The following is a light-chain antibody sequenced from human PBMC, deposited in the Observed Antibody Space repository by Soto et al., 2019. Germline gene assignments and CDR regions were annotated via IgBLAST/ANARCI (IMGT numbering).Light chain of an antibody. CDR3: SSYTSSSTYV. J-gene: IGLJ1*01. CDR1: SSDVGSYNR. CDR2: EVS. V-gene: IGLV2-18*02. Sequence: LTQPPSVSGSPGQSVTISCTGASSDVGSYNRVSWYQQFPATAPKLLIYEVSNRPSGIPDRFSGSKSGNTASLTISGLQAEDEADYYCSSYTSSSTYVFGTGTKVTVL.